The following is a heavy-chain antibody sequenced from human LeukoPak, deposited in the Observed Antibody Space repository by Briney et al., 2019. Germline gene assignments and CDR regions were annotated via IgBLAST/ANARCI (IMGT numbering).Heavy chain of an antibody. CDR1: AYTLTELS. V-gene: IGHV1-24*01. Sequence: GASVKVSCKVSAYTLTELSMHWVRQAPGKGLEWMGGFDPEDGETIYAQKFQGRVTMTEDTSTDTAYMELSSLRSEDTAVYYCATDSTYYDSSGYQFGFDYWGQGTLVTVSS. CDR3: ATDSTYYDSSGYQFGFDY. D-gene: IGHD3-22*01. CDR2: FDPEDGET. J-gene: IGHJ4*02.